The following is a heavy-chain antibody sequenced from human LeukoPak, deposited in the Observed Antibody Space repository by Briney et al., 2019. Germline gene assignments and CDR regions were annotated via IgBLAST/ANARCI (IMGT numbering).Heavy chain of an antibody. D-gene: IGHD3-10*01. CDR1: GFTFSSYA. CDR2: ISGSGGST. V-gene: IGHV3-23*01. CDR3: AKDGYGSGRPLYGMDV. J-gene: IGHJ6*02. Sequence: PGGSLRLSCAASGFTFSSYAMSWVRQAPGKGLEWVSAISGSGGSTYYADSVKGRFTISRDNSKNTLYLQMNSLGAEDTAVYYCAKDGYGSGRPLYGMDVWGQGTTATVSS.